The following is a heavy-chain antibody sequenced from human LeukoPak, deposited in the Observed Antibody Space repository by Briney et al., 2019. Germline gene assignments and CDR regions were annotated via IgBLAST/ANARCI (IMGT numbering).Heavy chain of an antibody. J-gene: IGHJ6*03. Sequence: GGSLRLSCAASGFTFSSYEMNWVRQAPGKGLEWVSYISSSGSTIYYADSVKGRFTISRDNAKNSLYLQMNSLRAEDTAVYYCAREYYDFWSSYSYYYYYYMDVWGKGTTVTVSS. CDR3: AREYYDFWSSYSYYYYYYMDV. CDR1: GFTFSSYE. D-gene: IGHD3-3*01. CDR2: ISSSGSTI. V-gene: IGHV3-48*03.